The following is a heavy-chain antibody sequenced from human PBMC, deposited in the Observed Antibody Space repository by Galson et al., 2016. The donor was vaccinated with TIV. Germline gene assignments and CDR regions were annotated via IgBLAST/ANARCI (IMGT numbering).Heavy chain of an antibody. CDR1: GYTFTAYT. CDR2: MNTGNGNT. J-gene: IGHJ3*02. D-gene: IGHD1-1*01. V-gene: IGHV1-3*04. Sequence: SVKVSCKASGYTFTAYTLHWVRQAPGERLQWMGWMNTGNGNTKYSQELQGRVAFTRDTSASTGYMELSSLRSEDTAVYYCSFGAPGTTKTLDIWGQGTMVTVSS. CDR3: SFGAPGTTKTLDI.